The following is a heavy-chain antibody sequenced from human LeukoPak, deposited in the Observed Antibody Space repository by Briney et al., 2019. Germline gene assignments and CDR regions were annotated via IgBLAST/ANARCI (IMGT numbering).Heavy chain of an antibody. CDR2: INQDGSEK. CDR3: GRGPGYRSDY. D-gene: IGHD5-12*01. Sequence: GGSLRLSCAASGLIFNTYWMTWVRQAPGKGLEWVANINQDGSEKNYVGSVKGRFTISRDSAKKSLYLQMNSLRAEDTAVYYCGRGPGYRSDYWGQGTLVTVSS. CDR1: GLIFNTYW. V-gene: IGHV3-7*05. J-gene: IGHJ4*02.